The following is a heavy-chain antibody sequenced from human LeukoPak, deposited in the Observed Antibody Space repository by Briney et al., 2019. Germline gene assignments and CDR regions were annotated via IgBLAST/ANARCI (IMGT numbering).Heavy chain of an antibody. Sequence: SETLSLTCTVSGGSISSFYWTWIRQPAGKGLEWIGRVYTSGSTSYNPSLKSRLTMSVDTSKNQFSLRLSSVTAADTAVYYCAISLRGTMTFWGQGILVTVSS. CDR1: GGSISSFY. J-gene: IGHJ4*02. CDR3: AISLRGTMTF. V-gene: IGHV4-4*07. D-gene: IGHD3-10*01. CDR2: VYTSGST.